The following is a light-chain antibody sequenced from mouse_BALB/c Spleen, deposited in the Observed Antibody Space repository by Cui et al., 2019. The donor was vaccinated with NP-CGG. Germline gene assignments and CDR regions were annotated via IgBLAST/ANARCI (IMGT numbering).Light chain of an antibody. CDR3: ALWYSNHWV. J-gene: IGLJ1*01. Sequence: QAVVTQESALTTCRSSTGTVTTSNYANWVQEKPDHLFTGLIGGTNNRAPGVPARFSGSLIGDKAALTITGAQTEDEAIYFCALWYSNHWVFGGGTKLTVL. CDR1: TGTVTTSNY. CDR2: GTN. V-gene: IGLV1*01.